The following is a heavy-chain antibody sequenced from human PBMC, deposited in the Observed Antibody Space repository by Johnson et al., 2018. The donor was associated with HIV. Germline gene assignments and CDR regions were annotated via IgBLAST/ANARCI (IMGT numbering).Heavy chain of an antibody. CDR2: ISWHSGSI. CDR1: GFTFDDYA. D-gene: IGHD1-1*01. Sequence: VQLVESGGGLVQPGRSLRLSCAASGFTFDDYAMHWVRQAPGKGLEWVSGISWHSGSIGYADSVKGRLTISRDNAKNSLYLQMNSLSAEDTALYYCAKDRGLERRERAFDIWGQGTMVTVSS. CDR3: AKDRGLERRERAFDI. V-gene: IGHV3-9*01. J-gene: IGHJ3*02.